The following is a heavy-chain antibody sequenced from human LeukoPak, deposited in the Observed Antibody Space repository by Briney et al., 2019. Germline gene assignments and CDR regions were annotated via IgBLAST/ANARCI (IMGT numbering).Heavy chain of an antibody. CDR2: IYYSGFT. V-gene: IGHV4-39*07. CDR3: ARIDHLHYYLDV. Sequence: SETLSLTCTVSGGSISSSSYNCAWIRQPPGKGLEWVGNIYYSGFTYYNPSLKSRLTISIDTSKNHFSLKLTSVTAADTAAYYCARIDHLHYYLDVWSKGTTVTVSS. J-gene: IGHJ6*03. CDR1: GGSISSSSYN. D-gene: IGHD1-14*01.